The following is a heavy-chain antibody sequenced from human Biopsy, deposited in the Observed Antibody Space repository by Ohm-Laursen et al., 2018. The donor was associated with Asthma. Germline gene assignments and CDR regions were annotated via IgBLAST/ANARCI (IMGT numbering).Heavy chain of an antibody. Sequence: SLRLSCAASGFSFSDYFMTWMRQPPGKGLEWVGSISSSGSTKYPSESILGRYTMSRDNAQRSVTLEVHSLRAEDTAIYFCAKDKVGAANSYQYGMDVWGQGTTVTVSS. CDR3: AKDKVGAANSYQYGMDV. CDR1: GFSFSDYF. D-gene: IGHD1-26*01. CDR2: ISSSGSTK. J-gene: IGHJ6*02. V-gene: IGHV3-11*01.